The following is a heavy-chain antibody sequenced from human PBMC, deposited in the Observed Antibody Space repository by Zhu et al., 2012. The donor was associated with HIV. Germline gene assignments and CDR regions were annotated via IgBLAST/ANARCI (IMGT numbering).Heavy chain of an antibody. Sequence: QVQLQESGPGLVKPSETLSLTCTVSGGSINNYYWSWIRQPPGKGLEWIGYIYTSGSINYNPSLKSRVTISVDTSKNHFSLKLSSVTAADTAVYYCARGGGSRYNYGSGSFDYWGQGTPGHRLL. J-gene: IGHJ4*02. V-gene: IGHV4-4*09. CDR3: ARGGGSRYNYGSGSFDY. D-gene: IGHD3-10*01. CDR2: IYTSGSI. CDR1: GGSINNYY.